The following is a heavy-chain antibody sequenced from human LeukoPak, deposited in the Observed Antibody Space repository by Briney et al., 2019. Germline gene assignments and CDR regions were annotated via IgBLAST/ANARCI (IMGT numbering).Heavy chain of an antibody. Sequence: AGGSLRLSCTTSGFTFTNYGINWVRQAPGKGLEWVAVISYDGSNKYYADSVKGRFTISRDNSKDTLYLQMNSLRAEDTAVYYCARDRYYDSSGPFDYWGQGTLVTVSS. D-gene: IGHD3-22*01. CDR1: GFTFTNYG. V-gene: IGHV3-30*19. CDR3: ARDRYYDSSGPFDY. J-gene: IGHJ4*02. CDR2: ISYDGSNK.